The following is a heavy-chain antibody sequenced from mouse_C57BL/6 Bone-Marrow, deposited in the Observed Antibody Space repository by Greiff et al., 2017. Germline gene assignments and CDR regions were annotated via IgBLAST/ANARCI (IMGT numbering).Heavy chain of an antibody. J-gene: IGHJ3*01. CDR1: GLTFSNYW. D-gene: IGHD2-2*01. CDR3: TGEEWFLPWFAY. Sequence: EVKPMEFGGGFVQPGGSMKLSCVASGLTFSNYWMNWVRQSPEKGLEWVAQIRLKSDNYATHYAESVKGRFTISRDDSKSIFFLQMNNLRADDAVIYYCTGEEWFLPWFAYWGQGTLVTVSA. CDR2: IRLKSDNYAT. V-gene: IGHV6-3*01.